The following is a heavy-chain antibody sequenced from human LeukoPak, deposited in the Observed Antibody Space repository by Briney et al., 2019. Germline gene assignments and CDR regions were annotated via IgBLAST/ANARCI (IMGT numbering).Heavy chain of an antibody. V-gene: IGHV1-18*01. CDR1: GYTFTSYG. Sequence: ASVKVSCKASGYTFTSYGISWVRQAPGQGLEWMGWISACNGNTNYAQKLQGRVTMTTDTSTSTAYMELRSLRSDDTAVYYCARDLGRGSGSYPNWFDPWGQGTLVTVSS. D-gene: IGHD1-26*01. J-gene: IGHJ5*02. CDR3: ARDLGRGSGSYPNWFDP. CDR2: ISACNGNT.